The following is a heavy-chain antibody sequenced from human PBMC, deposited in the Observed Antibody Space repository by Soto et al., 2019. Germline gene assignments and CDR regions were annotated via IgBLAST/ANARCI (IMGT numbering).Heavy chain of an antibody. V-gene: IGHV4-39*01. D-gene: IGHD3-3*01. CDR3: ATLQYLEYFDP. CDR2: SSHYGST. J-gene: IGHJ5*02. CDR1: GGSISSSTYY. Sequence: SETLSLTCTVSGGSISSSTYYWGWIHQPPGKQLEWIGSSSHYGSTYYNPSLKSRVTISVDTSKNQFSLNLSSVTAADTAMYYCATLQYLEYFDPWGQGTLVTVSS.